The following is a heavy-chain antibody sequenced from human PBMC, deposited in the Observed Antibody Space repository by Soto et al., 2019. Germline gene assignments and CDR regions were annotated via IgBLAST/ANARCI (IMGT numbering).Heavy chain of an antibody. V-gene: IGHV3-23*01. CDR1: GFTFKNYA. J-gene: IGHJ2*01. CDR3: ANDPAQLWVSHWYFDL. CDR2: ISGRGGST. Sequence: EVQLLESGGGLVQPGGSLRLSCAASGFTFKNYAMSWVRQAPGKGLEWVSQISGRGGSTHYADSVKGRFTISRDNSKNTVYLEVTSLRDEDTAVYYCANDPAQLWVSHWYFDLWGRGSLVTVSS. D-gene: IGHD6-13*01.